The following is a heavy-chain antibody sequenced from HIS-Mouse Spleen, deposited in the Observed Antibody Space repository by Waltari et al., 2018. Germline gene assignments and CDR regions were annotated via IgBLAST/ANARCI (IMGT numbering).Heavy chain of an antibody. CDR1: FSDYY. D-gene: IGHD2-21*02. CDR2: ISSSGSTI. CDR3: ASSYCGGDCPPNWFDP. Sequence: FSDYYMSWIRQAPGKGLEWVSYISSSGSTIYYADSVKGRFTISRDNAKNSLYLQMNSLRAEDTAVYYCASSYCGGDCPPNWFDPWDQGTLVTVSS. J-gene: IGHJ5*02. V-gene: IGHV3-11*01.